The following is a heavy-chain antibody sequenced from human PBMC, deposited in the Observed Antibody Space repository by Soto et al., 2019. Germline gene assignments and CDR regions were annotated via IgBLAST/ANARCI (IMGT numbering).Heavy chain of an antibody. CDR3: AKVGPSAYYYDSSGYFIGAFDI. D-gene: IGHD3-22*01. V-gene: IGHV3-23*01. CDR2: ISGSGGST. CDR1: GFTFSSYA. Sequence: PRGSLRLSCAASGFTFSSYAMSWVRQAPGKGLEWVSAISGSGGSTYYADSVKGRFTISRDNSKNTLYLQMNSLRAEDTAVYYCAKVGPSAYYYDSSGYFIGAFDIWGQGTMVTVSS. J-gene: IGHJ3*02.